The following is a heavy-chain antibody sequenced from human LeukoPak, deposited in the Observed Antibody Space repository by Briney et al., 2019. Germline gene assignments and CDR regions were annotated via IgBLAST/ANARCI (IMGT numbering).Heavy chain of an antibody. CDR2: IYYSGST. V-gene: IGHV4-59*01. CDR1: GGSISSYY. D-gene: IGHD6-13*01. J-gene: IGHJ3*02. Sequence: KSSETLSLTCTVSGGSISSYYWSWIRQPPGKGLEWIGYIYYSGSTNYNPSLKSRVTISVDTSKNQFSLKLSSVTAADTAVYYCARTASSSWYGGAFDIWGQGTMVTVSS. CDR3: ARTASSSWYGGAFDI.